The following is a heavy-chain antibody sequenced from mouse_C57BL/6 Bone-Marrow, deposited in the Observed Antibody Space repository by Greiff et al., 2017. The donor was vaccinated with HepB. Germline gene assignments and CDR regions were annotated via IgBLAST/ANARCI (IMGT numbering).Heavy chain of an antibody. CDR2: IYPGNSDT. CDR1: GYTFTSYW. J-gene: IGHJ3*01. CDR3: TGRYSNFSWFAY. V-gene: IGHV1-5*01. Sequence: EVQLQQSGTVLARPGASVKMSCKTSGYTFTSYWMHWVKQRPGQGLEWIGAIYPGNSDTSYNQKFKGKAKLTAVTSASTAYMELSSLTNEDSAVYYCTGRYSNFSWFAYWGQGTLVTVSA. D-gene: IGHD2-5*01.